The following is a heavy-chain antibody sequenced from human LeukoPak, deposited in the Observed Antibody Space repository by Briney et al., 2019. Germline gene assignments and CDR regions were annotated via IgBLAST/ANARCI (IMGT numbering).Heavy chain of an antibody. CDR1: GFTFSSYG. Sequence: GGSLRLSCAASGFTFSSYGMHWVRQAPGKGLEWVAVISYDGSNKYYADSVKGRFTISRDNSKNTLYLQMNSLRAEDTAVYYCARETTVTTVYYYYYYGMDVWGQGTTVTVSS. D-gene: IGHD4-17*01. J-gene: IGHJ6*02. CDR2: ISYDGSNK. V-gene: IGHV3-30*03. CDR3: ARETTVTTVYYYYYYGMDV.